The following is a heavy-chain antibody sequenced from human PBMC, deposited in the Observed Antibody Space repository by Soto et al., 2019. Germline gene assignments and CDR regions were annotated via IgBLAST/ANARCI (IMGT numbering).Heavy chain of an antibody. CDR1: GGSMNNNSYY. V-gene: IGHV4-39*01. D-gene: IGHD1-20*01. CDR3: ARPRWKDGIK. J-gene: IGHJ4*02. Sequence: SATLSLTCSVSGGSMNNNSYYWGWIRQAPGKGLEWIGTIYYTGKTFYNPSLRSRVTISVDTSRNQLSLNLTSLTVADTAVYYCARPRWKDGIKWGRGILVTVS. CDR2: IYYTGKT.